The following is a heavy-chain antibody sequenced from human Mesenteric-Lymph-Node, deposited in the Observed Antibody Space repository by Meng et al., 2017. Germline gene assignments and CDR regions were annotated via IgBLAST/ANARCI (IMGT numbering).Heavy chain of an antibody. Sequence: QGQLQESGQGLVKPSQTLSLTCTVSGGSISSGDYYYWTWIRQHPGKGLEWIGYIYYSGITYYSPSLKSLATITVDRSKNQFSLTLKSVTAADTAVYYCARAADGGHYRGWYFDLWGRGTLVTVSS. CDR3: ARAADGGHYRGWYFDL. CDR2: IYYSGIT. CDR1: GGSISSGDYY. V-gene: IGHV4-31*01. J-gene: IGHJ2*01. D-gene: IGHD4/OR15-4a*01.